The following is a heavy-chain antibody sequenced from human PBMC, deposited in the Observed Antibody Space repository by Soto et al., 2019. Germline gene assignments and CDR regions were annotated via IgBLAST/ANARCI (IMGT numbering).Heavy chain of an antibody. V-gene: IGHV1-3*01. D-gene: IGHD2-15*01. CDR1: GCTFSSYT. CDR2: IIASNGNT. CDR3: ARDWVAATGIPFDP. Sequence: EASVKVSCKASGCTFSSYTISWVRQAPGQGLEWMGRIIASNGNTKYSQKFQGRVTITRDTSASTAYMELSSLRSEDTAVYYCARDWVAATGIPFDPWGQGTLVTVSS. J-gene: IGHJ5*02.